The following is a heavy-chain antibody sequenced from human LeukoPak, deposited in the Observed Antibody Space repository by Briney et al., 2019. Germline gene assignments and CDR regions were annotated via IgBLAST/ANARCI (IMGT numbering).Heavy chain of an antibody. CDR3: TTGIFDY. CDR2: IKSKTDGGTT. Sequence: KTGRSLRLSCAASGFTFSSYAMHWVRQAPGKGLEWVGRIKSKTDGGTTDYAAPVKGRFTISRDDSKNTLYLQMNSLKTEDTAVYYCTTGIFDYWGQGTLVTVSS. J-gene: IGHJ4*02. CDR1: GFTFSSYA. V-gene: IGHV3-15*01.